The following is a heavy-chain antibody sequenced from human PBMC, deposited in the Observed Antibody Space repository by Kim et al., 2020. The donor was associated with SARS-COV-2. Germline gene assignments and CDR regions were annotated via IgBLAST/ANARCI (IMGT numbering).Heavy chain of an antibody. CDR3: ARALTYYYGSGSYYYAFDI. Sequence: SRVTISVDTSKNQFSLKLSSVTAADTAVYYCARALTYYYGSGSYYYAFDIWGQGTMVTVSS. J-gene: IGHJ3*02. D-gene: IGHD3-10*01. V-gene: IGHV4-31*02.